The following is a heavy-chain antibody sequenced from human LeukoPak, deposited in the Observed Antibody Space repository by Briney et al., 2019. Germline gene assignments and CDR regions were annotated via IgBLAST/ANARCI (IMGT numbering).Heavy chain of an antibody. CDR2: ISAYNGNT. V-gene: IGHV1-18*01. D-gene: IGHD1-26*01. Sequence: ASVKVSCKASGYTFTSYGISWVRQAPGQGLEWMGWISAYNGNTNYAQNLQGRVTMTTDTSTSTADMELRSLRSDDTAVYYCARPQSRVGASDYWGQGTLVTVSS. CDR3: ARPQSRVGASDY. J-gene: IGHJ4*02. CDR1: GYTFTSYG.